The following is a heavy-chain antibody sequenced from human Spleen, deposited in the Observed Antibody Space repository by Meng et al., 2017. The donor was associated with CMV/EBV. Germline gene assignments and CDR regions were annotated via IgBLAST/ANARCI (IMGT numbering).Heavy chain of an antibody. CDR2: IRYDGGNK. Sequence: GESLKISCAGSGFTFTSYGMHWVRQAPGKGLEWVAFIRYDGGNKYHADSVKGRFTVSRDNSKSTLYLQMDSLGADDTAVYYCARDPHASIAVAGSPYYYGMDVWGQGTTVTVSS. CDR3: ARDPHASIAVAGSPYYYGMDV. CDR1: GFTFTSYG. J-gene: IGHJ6*02. D-gene: IGHD6-19*01. V-gene: IGHV3-30*02.